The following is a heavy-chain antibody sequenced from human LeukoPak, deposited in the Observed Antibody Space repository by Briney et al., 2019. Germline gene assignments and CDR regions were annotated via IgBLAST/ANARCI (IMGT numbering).Heavy chain of an antibody. V-gene: IGHV3-7*01. Sequence: GGSLRLSCAASGFTFSGYWMTWVRQARGKGMEWVANMNVDGGRKYYVDSVKGRFTISRDNGKNSIYLQMDRLRGEDAAIYYCARDTXPXXXGGYYXAXXMWGXXXXVT. CDR3: ARDTXPXXXGGYYXAXXM. CDR2: MNVDGGRK. CDR1: GFTFSGYW. D-gene: IGHD2-21*01. J-gene: IGHJ3*02.